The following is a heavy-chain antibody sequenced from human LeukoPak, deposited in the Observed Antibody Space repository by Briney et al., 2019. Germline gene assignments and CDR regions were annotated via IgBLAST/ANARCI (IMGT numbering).Heavy chain of an antibody. CDR2: ISSSGSTI. D-gene: IGHD4-17*01. Sequence: RGSLRDSCAASGFTFSSYEMNWVRPAPGKGLEWVSYISSSGSTIYYADSVKGRFTISRDNAKNSLYLQMNSLRAEDTAVYYCATSSRDYGDYSGGYWGQGTLVTVSS. V-gene: IGHV3-48*03. CDR3: ATSSRDYGDYSGGY. CDR1: GFTFSSYE. J-gene: IGHJ4*02.